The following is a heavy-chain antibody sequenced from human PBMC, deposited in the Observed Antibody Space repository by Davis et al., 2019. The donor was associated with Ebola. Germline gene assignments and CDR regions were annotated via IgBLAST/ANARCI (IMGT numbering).Heavy chain of an antibody. CDR2: ISSSGSTI. J-gene: IGHJ3*02. D-gene: IGHD3-16*02. V-gene: IGHV3-48*03. CDR3: ARGLYDYVWGSYRQDAFDI. CDR1: GFTFSSYE. Sequence: PGGSLRLSCAASGFTFSSYEINWVRQAPGKGLEWVSYISSSGSTIYYADSVKGRFTISRDNAKNSLYLQMNSLRAEDTAVYYCARGLYDYVWGSYRQDAFDIWGQGTMVTVSS.